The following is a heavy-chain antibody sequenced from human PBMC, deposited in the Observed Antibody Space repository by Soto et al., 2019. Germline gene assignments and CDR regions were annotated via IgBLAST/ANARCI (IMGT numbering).Heavy chain of an antibody. D-gene: IGHD3-3*01. Sequence: SETLSLTCTVSGGAISTYYWTWIRQPAGKGLEWIGRIYSSGSTKYNPSLQSRVTMSLDTSNNQFSPRLTSVTAADTAVYYCARGQRFSDWFDPWGQGTLVTVSS. CDR3: ARGQRFSDWFDP. CDR1: GGAISTYY. V-gene: IGHV4-4*07. CDR2: IYSSGST. J-gene: IGHJ5*02.